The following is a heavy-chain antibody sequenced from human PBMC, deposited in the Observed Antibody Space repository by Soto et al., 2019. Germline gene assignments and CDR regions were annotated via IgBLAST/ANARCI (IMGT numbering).Heavy chain of an antibody. Sequence: SDTLSLSCPVPGCSIISTSYYWGWVRQPPGKGLEWIGTIYYNGATRYNPSLESRVTISVDTSKNQFSLKVNSVTAADTAVYYCAKERRSSSYYDNHGPHWGQGTKVT. D-gene: IGHD3-22*01. CDR2: IYYNGAT. CDR1: GCSIISTSYY. CDR3: AKERRSSSYYDNHGPH. V-gene: IGHV4-39*01. J-gene: IGHJ3*01.